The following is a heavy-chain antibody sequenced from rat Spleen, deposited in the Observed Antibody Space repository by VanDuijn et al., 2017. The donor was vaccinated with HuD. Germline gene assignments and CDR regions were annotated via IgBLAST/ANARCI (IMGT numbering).Heavy chain of an antibody. D-gene: IGHD1-1*01. CDR3: ARHPVYSNYFDY. J-gene: IGHJ2*01. Sequence: EVQLVESGGGLVQPGRSLKLSCAASGFTFSNYDIAWVRQAPTKGLEWVASISPSGGSTYYRDSVKGRFTVSRDNAKTTLYLQMDSLRSEDTATYYCARHPVYSNYFDYWGQGVMVTVSS. CDR2: ISPSGGST. CDR1: GFTFSNYD. V-gene: IGHV5-25*01.